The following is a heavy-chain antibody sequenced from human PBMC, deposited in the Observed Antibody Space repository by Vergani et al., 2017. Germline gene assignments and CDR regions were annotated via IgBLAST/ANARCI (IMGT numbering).Heavy chain of an antibody. CDR2: INPSGSDT. CDR1: GYTFSNYY. J-gene: IGHJ4*02. CDR3: ARGDYGILTGYRY. V-gene: IGHV1-46*03. D-gene: IGHD3-9*01. Sequence: QVQVVQSGAEVKKSGASVKVSCKTSGYTFSNYYMHSVRQAPGQGLEWMGIINPSGSDTNYAQKFQGRVTMTRDTSTSTVYMELSSLRSEDTAIYYCARGDYGILTGYRYWGQGTLVTVSA.